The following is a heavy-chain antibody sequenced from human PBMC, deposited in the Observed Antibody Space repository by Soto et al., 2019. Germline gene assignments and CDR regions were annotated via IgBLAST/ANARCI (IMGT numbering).Heavy chain of an antibody. V-gene: IGHV3-33*01. D-gene: IGHD2-2*01. J-gene: IGHJ4*02. CDR1: GFTFSSYG. CDR3: ARDGRTVPAAPSGFDY. Sequence: QVQLVESGGGVVQPGRSLRLSCAASGFTFSSYGMHWVRQAPGKGLEWVAVIWYDGSNKYYADFVKGRFTISRDNSKNTLYLQMNSLRAEDTAVYYCARDGRTVPAAPSGFDYWGQGTLVTVSS. CDR2: IWYDGSNK.